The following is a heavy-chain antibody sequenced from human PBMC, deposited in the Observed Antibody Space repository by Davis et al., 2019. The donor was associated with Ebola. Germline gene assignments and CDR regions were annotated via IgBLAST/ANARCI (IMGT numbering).Heavy chain of an antibody. CDR2: INPDSGGT. CDR3: ARDTRYSGSYSLF. CDR1: GYTFTGYY. J-gene: IGHJ4*02. Sequence: ASVKVSCRASGYTFTGYYIHWVRQAPGQGLEWMGHINPDSGGTNYAQKFQGRVTMTRDTSITTAYMELTRLRSDDTAVYYCARDTRYSGSYSLFWGQGTLVTVSS. V-gene: IGHV1-2*06. D-gene: IGHD1-26*01.